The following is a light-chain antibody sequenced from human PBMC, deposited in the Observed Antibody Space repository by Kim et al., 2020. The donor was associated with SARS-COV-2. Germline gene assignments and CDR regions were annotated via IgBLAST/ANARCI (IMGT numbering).Light chain of an antibody. CDR3: GTWDSSLSAGV. CDR2: DNN. Sequence: QSVLTQPPSVSAAPGQKVTISCSGYVSWYQQLPGTAPKLLIYDNNKRPSGIPDRFSGSKSGTSATLGITGLQTGDEADDYCGTWDSSLSAGVFGGGTQLTVL. V-gene: IGLV1-51*01. J-gene: IGLJ3*02.